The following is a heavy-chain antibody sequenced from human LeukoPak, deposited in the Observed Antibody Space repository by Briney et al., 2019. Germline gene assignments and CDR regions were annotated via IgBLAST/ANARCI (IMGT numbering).Heavy chain of an antibody. J-gene: IGHJ6*03. CDR1: GFTFSDVW. CDR3: TTRATVGSPYYYYYMDV. Sequence: KPGGSLRLSCAASGFTFSDVWMNLVRHTAGKGLEWVGRIKSKTDGGTTDYAAPVNGRFTISRDDSRNTLYLQMNSLKTEDTGVYYCTTRATVGSPYYYYYMDVWGKGTTVIVSS. V-gene: IGHV3-15*01. D-gene: IGHD4-23*01. CDR2: IKSKTDGGTT.